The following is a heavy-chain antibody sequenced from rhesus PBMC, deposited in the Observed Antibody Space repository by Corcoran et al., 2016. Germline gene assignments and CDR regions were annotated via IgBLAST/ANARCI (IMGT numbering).Heavy chain of an antibody. CDR2: IYGSSRST. CDR3: ARAGDSGYYFVDY. Sequence: QVQLQESGPGVVKPSETLSLTCAVSGYSISSGYAWSWIRQPPGKGLEWIGDIYGSSRSTNYNPSLKNRVTISKDTSKNQFSLKLSSVTAADTAVYYCARAGDSGYYFVDYWGQGVLVTVSS. CDR1: GYSISSGYA. J-gene: IGHJ4*01. V-gene: IGHV4-76*01. D-gene: IGHD3-28*01.